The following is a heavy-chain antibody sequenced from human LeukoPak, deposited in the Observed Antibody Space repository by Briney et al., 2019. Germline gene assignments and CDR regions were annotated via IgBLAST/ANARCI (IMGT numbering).Heavy chain of an antibody. D-gene: IGHD3-22*01. Sequence: ASVKVSCKASGYTFTSYAMHWVRQAPGQRLEWMGWINAGNGNTKYSQEFQGRVTITRDTSASTAYMELSSLRSEDMAVYYCARASGYYFNFDYWGQGTLVTVSS. V-gene: IGHV1-3*03. J-gene: IGHJ4*02. CDR1: GYTFTSYA. CDR3: ARASGYYFNFDY. CDR2: INAGNGNT.